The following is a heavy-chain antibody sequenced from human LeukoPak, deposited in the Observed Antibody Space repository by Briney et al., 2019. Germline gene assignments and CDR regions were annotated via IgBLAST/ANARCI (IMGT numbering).Heavy chain of an antibody. CDR1: GYTFTAYY. Sequence: GASVKVSCKASGYTFTAYYMQWVRLAPGQGLEWMGWINPNSGGTDYAQKFQGRATMTRDTSINTAYMVLSNLRSDDTAVYYCARDHYWGQGTPVTVSS. J-gene: IGHJ4*02. CDR2: INPNSGGT. CDR3: ARDHY. V-gene: IGHV1-2*02.